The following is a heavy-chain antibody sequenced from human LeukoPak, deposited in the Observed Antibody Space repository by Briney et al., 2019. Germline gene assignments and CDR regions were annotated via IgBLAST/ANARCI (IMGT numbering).Heavy chain of an antibody. Sequence: GGSLRLSCAASGFTFSSYAMGWVRQAPGKGLEWVSAISGSGGSTYYADPVKGRFTISRDNSKNTLYLQMNSLRAEDTAVYYCAKDQRITMVRGGPFDYWGQGTLVTVSS. CDR2: ISGSGGST. J-gene: IGHJ4*02. D-gene: IGHD3-10*01. CDR1: GFTFSSYA. CDR3: AKDQRITMVRGGPFDY. V-gene: IGHV3-23*01.